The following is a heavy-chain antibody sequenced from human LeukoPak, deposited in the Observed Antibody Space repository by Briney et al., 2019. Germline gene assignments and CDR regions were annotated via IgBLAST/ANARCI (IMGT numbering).Heavy chain of an antibody. Sequence: GRSLRLSCAPSGFTFSTYAMHWVSQAPGKGMEWVAVIWYDGNSKYYADSVKGRFTISRDNSKNTLYLQMHSLRVEDTAVYYCARGSSSVTLPGDWGQGTLVTVSS. CDR2: IWYDGNSK. V-gene: IGHV3-33*01. CDR1: GFTFSTYA. D-gene: IGHD2-2*01. J-gene: IGHJ4*02. CDR3: ARGSSSVTLPGD.